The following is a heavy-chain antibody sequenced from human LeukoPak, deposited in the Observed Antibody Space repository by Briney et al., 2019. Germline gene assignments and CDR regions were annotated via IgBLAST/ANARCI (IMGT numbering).Heavy chain of an antibody. Sequence: SETLSLTCTVSGYSISGFYWSWIRQPPGKGLEWIGYIYSGGSTNYNPSLKSRVTMSVDTSKNQFSLRLTSVTAADTAVYYCGRLWFGESSFDYWGQGTLVTVSS. CDR2: IYSGGST. D-gene: IGHD3-10*01. V-gene: IGHV4-59*13. CDR3: GRLWFGESSFDY. J-gene: IGHJ4*02. CDR1: GYSISGFY.